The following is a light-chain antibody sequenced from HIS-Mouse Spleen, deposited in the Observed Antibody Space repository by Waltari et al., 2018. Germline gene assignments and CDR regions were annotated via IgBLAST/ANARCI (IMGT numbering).Light chain of an antibody. CDR1: SSDAGGYTY. Sequence: QSALTQPRSVSGSPGQSVTLSCTGTSSDAGGYTYVPWYQQHPGKAPKLMIYDVSKRPSGVPDRFSGSKSGNTASLTISGLQAEDEADYYCCSYAGSYNWVFGGGTKLTVL. CDR2: DVS. CDR3: CSYAGSYNWV. V-gene: IGLV2-11*01. J-gene: IGLJ3*02.